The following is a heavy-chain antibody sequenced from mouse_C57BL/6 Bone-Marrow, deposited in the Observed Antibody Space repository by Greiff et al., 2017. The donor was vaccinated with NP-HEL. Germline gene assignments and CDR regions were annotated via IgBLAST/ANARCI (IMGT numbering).Heavy chain of an antibody. Sequence: VQLQQPGAELVKPGASVKLSCKASGYTFTSYWMHWVKQRPGQGLEWIGVIHPNSGSTNYNEKFKSKATLTVDKASSTAYMQLSSLTSEDSAVYYCAQTSGQLRLTIAYWGQGTLVTVAA. J-gene: IGHJ3*01. CDR3: AQTSGQLRLTIAY. D-gene: IGHD3-2*02. CDR2: IHPNSGST. CDR1: GYTFTSYW. V-gene: IGHV1-64*01.